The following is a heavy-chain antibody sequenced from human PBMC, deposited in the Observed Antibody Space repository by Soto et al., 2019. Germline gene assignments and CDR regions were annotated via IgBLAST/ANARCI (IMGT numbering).Heavy chain of an antibody. CDR2: ISYDGSNK. CDR1: GFTFSSYG. CDR3: AKDQGAAAAGSVYYYYGMDV. V-gene: IGHV3-30*18. J-gene: IGHJ6*02. D-gene: IGHD6-13*01. Sequence: PGGSLRLSCAASGFTFSSYGMHWVRQAPGKGLEWVAVISYDGSNKYYADSVKGRFTISRDNSKNTLYLQMNSLRAEGTAVYYCAKDQGAAAAGSVYYYYGMDVWGQGTTVTVSS.